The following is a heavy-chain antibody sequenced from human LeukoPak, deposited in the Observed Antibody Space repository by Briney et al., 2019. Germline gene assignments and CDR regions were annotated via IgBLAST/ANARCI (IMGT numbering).Heavy chain of an antibody. CDR2: INHSGST. CDR1: GGSFSGYY. CDR3: ARHWFGETYDY. J-gene: IGHJ4*02. V-gene: IGHV4-34*01. Sequence: PSETLSLTCAVYGGSFSGYYWSWIRQPPGKGLEWIGEINHSGSTNYNPSLKSRVTISVDTSKNQFSLKLSSVTAADTAVYYCARHWFGETYDYWGQGTLVTVSS. D-gene: IGHD3-10*01.